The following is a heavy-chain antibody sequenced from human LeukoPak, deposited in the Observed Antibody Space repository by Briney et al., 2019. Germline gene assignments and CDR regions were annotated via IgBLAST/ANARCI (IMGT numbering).Heavy chain of an antibody. CDR2: ISAYNGKT. V-gene: IGHV1-18*01. D-gene: IGHD3-22*01. CDR3: AREMRPMIVVVGESDAFDI. Sequence: ASVKVSCKASGYIFRNYGITWVRQTPGQGLERMGWISAYNGKTKYAQKFQGRVTMTTDTSTSTAYMELRSLKSDDTAVYYCAREMRPMIVVVGESDAFDIWGHGTMVTVSS. J-gene: IGHJ3*02. CDR1: GYIFRNYG.